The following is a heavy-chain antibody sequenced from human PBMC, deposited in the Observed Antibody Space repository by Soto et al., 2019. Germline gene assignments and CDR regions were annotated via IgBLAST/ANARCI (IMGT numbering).Heavy chain of an antibody. CDR3: ARGVGSEHWYYYYYGMDV. J-gene: IGHJ6*02. V-gene: IGHV4-30-2*01. CDR2: IYHSGST. Sequence: SETLSLTCAVSGGSISSGGYSWSWIRQPPGKGLEWIGYIYHSGSTNYNPSLKSRVTISVDTSKNQFSLKPSSVTAADTAVYYCARGVGSEHWYYYYYGMDVWGQGTTVTVSS. CDR1: GGSISSGGYS. D-gene: IGHD2-15*01.